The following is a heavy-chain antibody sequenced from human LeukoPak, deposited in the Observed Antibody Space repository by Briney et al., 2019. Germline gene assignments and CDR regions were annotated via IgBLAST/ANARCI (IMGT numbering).Heavy chain of an antibody. CDR2: MYHNGST. CDR3: AKRSLGAVAENDY. V-gene: IGHV4-30-2*01. J-gene: IGHJ4*02. CDR1: GGSISSGGYY. Sequence: SETLSLTCTVSGGSISSGGYYWSWIRQPPGKGLEWIGYMYHNGSTYYKPSLKSRVIISGDRSKNQFSLKLSSVTAADTAVYYCAKRSLGAVAENDYWGQGTLVTVSS. D-gene: IGHD6-19*01.